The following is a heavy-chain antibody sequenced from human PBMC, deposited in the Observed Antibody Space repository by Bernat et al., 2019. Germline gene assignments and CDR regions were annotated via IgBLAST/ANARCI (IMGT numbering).Heavy chain of an antibody. CDR3: ARDHSVYGYLDAFDI. Sequence: QVQLQESGPGLVKPSQTLSLTCTVSGGSISSGGYYWSWIRQHPGKGLEWIGYIYYSGSTYYNPSLKSRVTISVDTSKNQFSLKLSSVTAADTAVYYCARDHSVYGYLDAFDIWGQGTMVTVSS. CDR2: IYYSGST. V-gene: IGHV4-31*03. J-gene: IGHJ3*02. D-gene: IGHD5-18*01. CDR1: GGSISSGGYY.